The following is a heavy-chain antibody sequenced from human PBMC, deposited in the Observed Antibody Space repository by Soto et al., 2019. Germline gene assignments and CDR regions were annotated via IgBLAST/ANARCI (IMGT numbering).Heavy chain of an antibody. CDR2: ITGDGSEK. Sequence: EVRLVEAGGGLVQPGGSLRLSCVASGFTYTRYWMSWVRQAPGKGLEWVANITGDGSEKKYVDSVKGRFTISRDNAHNSVSLQMNSLRAEDTALYYCGRDEVRNGVGVWGQGTTVTVSS. J-gene: IGHJ6*02. CDR3: GRDEVRNGVGV. CDR1: GFTYTRYW. V-gene: IGHV3-7*01.